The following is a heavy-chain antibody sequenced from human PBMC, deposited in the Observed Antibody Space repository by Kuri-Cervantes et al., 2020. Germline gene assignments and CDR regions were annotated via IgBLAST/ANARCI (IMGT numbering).Heavy chain of an antibody. CDR3: ALGECSRTSCLVIDY. CDR1: GYTFSSYA. D-gene: IGHD2-2*01. CDR2: IIPVFDTA. V-gene: IGHV1-69*06. J-gene: IGHJ4*02. Sequence: SVKVSCKASGYTFSSYAISWVRQAPGQGLEWMGGIIPVFDTANYAQKFQGRVTITVDKSTTTAYMELSSLRSEDTAVYYCALGECSRTSCLVIDYWGQGTLVTVSS.